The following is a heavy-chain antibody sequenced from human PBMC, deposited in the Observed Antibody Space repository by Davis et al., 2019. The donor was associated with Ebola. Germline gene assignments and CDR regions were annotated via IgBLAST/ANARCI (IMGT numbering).Heavy chain of an antibody. CDR3: ARDLWDYYYGMDV. V-gene: IGHV1-18*04. CDR2: INPHNGNT. CDR1: GYTFTSYG. D-gene: IGHD1-26*01. J-gene: IGHJ6*04. Sequence: ASVKVSCKASGYTFTSYGSTWVRQAPGQGLEWMGWINPHNGNTNYAQNVQGRVTMTTDTSTSTAYMEVGILRSDDTAVYYCARDLWDYYYGMDVWGKGTTVTVSS.